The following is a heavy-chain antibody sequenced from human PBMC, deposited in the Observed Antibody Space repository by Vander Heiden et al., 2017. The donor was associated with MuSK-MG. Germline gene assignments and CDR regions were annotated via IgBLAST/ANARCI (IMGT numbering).Heavy chain of an antibody. Sequence: EVQLVESGGGLVQPGGSLRLSCAASGFTFSSYDMHWVRQATGKGLEWVSAIGTAGDTYYPGSVKGRFTISRENAKNSLYLQMNSLRAGDTAVYYCARAPGWYGDWTYYYGMDVWGQGTTVTVSS. CDR1: GFTFSSYD. D-gene: IGHD4-17*01. CDR2: IGTAGDT. CDR3: ARAPGWYGDWTYYYGMDV. J-gene: IGHJ6*02. V-gene: IGHV3-13*01.